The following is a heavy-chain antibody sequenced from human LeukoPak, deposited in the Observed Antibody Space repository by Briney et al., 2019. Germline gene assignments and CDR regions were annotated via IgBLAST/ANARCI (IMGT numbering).Heavy chain of an antibody. Sequence: SETLSLTYAVYGGSFSGYYWSWIRQPPGKGLEWIGEINHSGSTNYNPSLKSRVTISVDTSKNQFSLKLSSVTAADTAVYYCARVEWELLHAFDIWGQGTMVTVSS. CDR3: ARVEWELLHAFDI. CDR1: GGSFSGYY. J-gene: IGHJ3*02. V-gene: IGHV4-34*01. CDR2: INHSGST. D-gene: IGHD1-26*01.